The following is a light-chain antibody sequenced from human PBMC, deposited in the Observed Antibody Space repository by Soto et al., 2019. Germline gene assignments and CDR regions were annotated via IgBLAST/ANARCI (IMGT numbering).Light chain of an antibody. Sequence: QSALTQPPSASGSPGQSVTISCTGTTSDVGAYNYVSWYQQHAGKAPKLVIYEVTKRPSGVPDRFSGSKSANTASLTVSGLQAEDEADYYCSSFAASNTWVFGGATKLTVL. CDR3: SSFAASNTWV. CDR2: EVT. CDR1: TSDVGAYNY. J-gene: IGLJ3*02. V-gene: IGLV2-8*01.